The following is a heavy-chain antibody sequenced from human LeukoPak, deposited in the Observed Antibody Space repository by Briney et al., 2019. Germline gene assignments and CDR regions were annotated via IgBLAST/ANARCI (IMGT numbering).Heavy chain of an antibody. CDR2: IWYDGSNK. D-gene: IGHD4-23*01. J-gene: IGHJ4*02. CDR1: GFTFSSYG. V-gene: IGHV3-33*01. Sequence: GGSLRLSCAASGFTFSSYGMHWVRQAPGKGLEWVAVIWYDGSNKYYADSVKGRFTISRDNSKNTLYLQMNSLRAEDTAVYYCARAGHDYGGATLDYWGQGTLVTVSS. CDR3: ARAGHDYGGATLDY.